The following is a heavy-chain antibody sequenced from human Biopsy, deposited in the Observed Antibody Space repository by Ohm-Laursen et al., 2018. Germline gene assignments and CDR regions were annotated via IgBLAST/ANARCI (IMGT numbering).Heavy chain of an antibody. CDR3: ARGMRTTGWPYFDY. CDR2: IYSGGNT. D-gene: IGHD2/OR15-2a*01. CDR1: GYSIIPSGPEN. Sequence: TLSLTCTLSGYSIIPSGPENWSRIRQPPGQGLQYIGFIYSGGNTNYNPSLRSRVTMSVDTSKNQFSLRLNSVTAADTAVYYCARGMRTTGWPYFDYWGQGILVTVSS. V-gene: IGHV4-61*01. J-gene: IGHJ4*02.